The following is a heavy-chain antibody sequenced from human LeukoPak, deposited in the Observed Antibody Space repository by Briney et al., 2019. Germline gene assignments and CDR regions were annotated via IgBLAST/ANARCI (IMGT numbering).Heavy chain of an antibody. V-gene: IGHV3-23*01. CDR3: AKDPLDSIAVAGTAAFDI. Sequence: PGGSLRLSCAASGFTFSSYAMSWVRQAPGKGLKWVSAISGSGGSTYYADSVKGRFTISRDNSKNTLYLQMNSLRAEDTAVYYCAKDPLDSIAVAGTAAFDIWGQGTMVTVSS. CDR1: GFTFSSYA. CDR2: ISGSGGST. D-gene: IGHD6-19*01. J-gene: IGHJ3*02.